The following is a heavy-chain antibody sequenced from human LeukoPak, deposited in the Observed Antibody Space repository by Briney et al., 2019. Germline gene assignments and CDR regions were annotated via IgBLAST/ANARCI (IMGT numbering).Heavy chain of an antibody. CDR3: AKERARFSYDY. V-gene: IGHV3-30*04. CDR2: ISYDGSNK. Sequence: GGSLRLSCAASGFTFSNYAMEWVRQAPGKGLEWVAVISYDGSNKYYADSVKGRFTISRDNSKNTLYLQMNSLRAEDTAVYYCAKERARFSYDYWGQGTLVTVSS. CDR1: GFTFSNYA. D-gene: IGHD3-3*01. J-gene: IGHJ4*02.